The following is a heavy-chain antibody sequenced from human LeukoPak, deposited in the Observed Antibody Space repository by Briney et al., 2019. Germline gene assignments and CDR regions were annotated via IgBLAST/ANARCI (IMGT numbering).Heavy chain of an antibody. CDR3: ARDQGGNYYDSSGYFDY. D-gene: IGHD3-22*01. CDR1: GGLITSYY. J-gene: IGHJ4*02. V-gene: IGHV4-59*01. CDR2: INYSGRT. Sequence: SETLSLTCTVSGGLITSYYWSWIRQPPGKGREWMGHINYSGRTNYNPSLKSRVTISVDTTKNQFSLKLSSVTAADTAVYYCARDQGGNYYDSSGYFDYWGQGTLVTVSS.